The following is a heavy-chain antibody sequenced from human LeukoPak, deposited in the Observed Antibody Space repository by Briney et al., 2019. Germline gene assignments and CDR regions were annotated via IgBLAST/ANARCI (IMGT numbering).Heavy chain of an antibody. Sequence: GGSLRLSCAASGFTFDDYAMHWVRQAPGKGLEWVANIKKDGSEKYYVDSVKGRFTISRDNAKTSLYLQMNSLRAEDTAVYYCARHLSGITGYTYGRGIDYWGQGTLVTVSS. CDR1: GFTFDDYA. D-gene: IGHD5-18*01. CDR3: ARHLSGITGYTYGRGIDY. J-gene: IGHJ4*02. V-gene: IGHV3-7*01. CDR2: IKKDGSEK.